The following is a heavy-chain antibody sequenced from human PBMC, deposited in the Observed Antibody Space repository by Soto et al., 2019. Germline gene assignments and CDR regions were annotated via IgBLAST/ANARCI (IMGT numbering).Heavy chain of an antibody. J-gene: IGHJ4*02. CDR1: GGSISSGYYY. Sequence: SETLSLTCTVSGGSISSGYYYWSWIRQPPVKGLEWIGNIYYIGSTYYNPSLKSRVTISVEMSKNQFSLKLSSVTAADTAVYYCARVGSRNGFLLFDYCGQGTLLTVSS. CDR3: ARVGSRNGFLLFDY. D-gene: IGHD2-2*03. V-gene: IGHV4-30-4*01. CDR2: IYYIGST.